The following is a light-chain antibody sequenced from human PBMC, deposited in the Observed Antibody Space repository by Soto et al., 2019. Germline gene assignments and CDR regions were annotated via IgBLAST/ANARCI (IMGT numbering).Light chain of an antibody. J-gene: IGKJ5*01. Sequence: DIQMTQSPSTLSGSVGDRVTITCRASQTISSWLTWYQQKPGKAPKLLIYAASTLQSGVPSRFSGSGSGTDFTLTISSLRPEDFATYYCQQYNSYSPITFGQGTRLEIK. V-gene: IGKV1-5*01. CDR3: QQYNSYSPIT. CDR1: QTISSW. CDR2: AAS.